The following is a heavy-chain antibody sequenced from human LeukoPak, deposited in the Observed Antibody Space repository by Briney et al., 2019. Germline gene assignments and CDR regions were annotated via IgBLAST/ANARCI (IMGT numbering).Heavy chain of an antibody. CDR3: ARAVLHYYDSSGYYCLYNWFDP. CDR1: GGTFSSYA. Sequence: GASVKVSCKASGGTFSSYAISWVRQAPGQGLEWMGGIIPIFGTANYAQKFQGRVTITADKSTSTAYMELSSLRSEDTAVYYCARAVLHYYDSSGYYCLYNWFDPWGQGTLVTVSS. V-gene: IGHV1-69*06. D-gene: IGHD3-22*01. J-gene: IGHJ5*02. CDR2: IIPIFGTA.